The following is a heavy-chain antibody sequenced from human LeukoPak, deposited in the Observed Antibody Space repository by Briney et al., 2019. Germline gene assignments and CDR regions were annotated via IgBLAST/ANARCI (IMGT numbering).Heavy chain of an antibody. D-gene: IGHD1-20*01. CDR2: ISGSGGST. V-gene: IGHV3-23*01. CDR1: GFTFSSYA. CDR3: AKLTGTSGY. Sequence: GGSLRLSCAASGFTFSSYAMSWVRQAPGKGLEWVSAISGSGGSTHYIDSVKGRFTISRDNSKSTLYLQMNSLRVEDTAVYYCAKLTGTSGYWGQGTLVTVSS. J-gene: IGHJ4*02.